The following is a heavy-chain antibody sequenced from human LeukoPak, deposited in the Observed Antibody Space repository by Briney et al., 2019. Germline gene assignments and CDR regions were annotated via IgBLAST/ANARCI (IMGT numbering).Heavy chain of an antibody. Sequence: PGGSLRLSCAASGFTFSSYAMSWVRQTPEKGLEWVSGISGSGLAFYANSVKGRFTISRDNSKNTLYLQMNSLRAEDTAIYYCAKESPHIGTPLFDYWGHGTLVTVSS. V-gene: IGHV3-23*01. J-gene: IGHJ4*01. CDR2: ISGSGLA. CDR3: AKESPHIGTPLFDY. D-gene: IGHD1-14*01. CDR1: GFTFSSYA.